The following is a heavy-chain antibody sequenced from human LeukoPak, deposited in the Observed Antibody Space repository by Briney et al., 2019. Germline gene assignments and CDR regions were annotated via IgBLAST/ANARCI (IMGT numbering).Heavy chain of an antibody. CDR2: ISYDGSNK. Sequence: PGRSLRLSCAASGFTFRTYAIHWVRQAPGKGLEWVAVISYDGSNKYYADSVKGRFAISRDNSKNTLYLQMNSLRAEDTAVYYCFAVAELYYYYGMDVWGQGTTVTVSS. J-gene: IGHJ6*02. V-gene: IGHV3-30*09. CDR3: FAVAELYYYYGMDV. CDR1: GFTFRTYA. D-gene: IGHD6-19*01.